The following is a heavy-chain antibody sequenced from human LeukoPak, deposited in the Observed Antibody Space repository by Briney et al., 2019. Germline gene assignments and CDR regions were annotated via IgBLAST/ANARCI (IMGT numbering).Heavy chain of an antibody. D-gene: IGHD3-3*01. V-gene: IGHV3-21*01. CDR2: ISSSSSYI. J-gene: IGHJ4*02. Sequence: PGGSLRLSCAASGFTFSSYSMNWVRQAPGKGLEWVSSISSSSSYIYYADSVKGRFTISRDNSKNTLYLQMNSLRAEDTAVYYCARDQSVWSGYFDYWGQGTLVTVSS. CDR3: ARDQSVWSGYFDY. CDR1: GFTFSSYS.